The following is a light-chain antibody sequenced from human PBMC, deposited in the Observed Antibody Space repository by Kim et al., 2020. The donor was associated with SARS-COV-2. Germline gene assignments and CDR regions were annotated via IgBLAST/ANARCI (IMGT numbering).Light chain of an antibody. J-gene: IGKJ4*01. CDR2: GAS. CDR3: QQYNNWPPLT. Sequence: EIVMTQSPATLSVSPGERATLSRRASQSVSSNLAWYQQKPGQAPRLLIYGASTRATGIPARFSGSGSGTEFTLTISSLQSEDFAVYYCQQYNNWPPLTFGGGTKLEL. CDR1: QSVSSN. V-gene: IGKV3-15*01.